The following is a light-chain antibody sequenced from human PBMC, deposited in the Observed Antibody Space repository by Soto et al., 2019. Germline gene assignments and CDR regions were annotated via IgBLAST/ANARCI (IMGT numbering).Light chain of an antibody. J-gene: IGKJ1*01. CDR3: QKYNSAPKT. Sequence: DIQMTQSPSTLSASVGDRVTITCRASQGISSYLAWYQQKPGKAPKLLIYAASTLQSGVPSRFSGSASGTDFTLTISSLQPEDVATYYCQKYNSAPKTFGQGTKVDI. V-gene: IGKV1-27*01. CDR2: AAS. CDR1: QGISSY.